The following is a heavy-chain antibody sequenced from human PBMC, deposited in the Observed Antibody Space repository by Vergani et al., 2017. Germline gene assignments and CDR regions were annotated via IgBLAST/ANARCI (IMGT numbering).Heavy chain of an antibody. V-gene: IGHV1-69*02. Sequence: QVQLVQSGAEVKKPGSSVKVSCKASGATFRSNTISWVRQVPGQGLEWMGRIIPVLGKTKYAQDFQGRLTITADTSTSTAYMELTSLRSQDTAVYYCARPEDGSGSYSYYYYYYGMDVWGQ. CDR1: GATFRSNT. CDR3: ARPEDGSGSYSYYYYYYGMDV. D-gene: IGHD3-10*01. CDR2: IIPVLGKT. J-gene: IGHJ6*02.